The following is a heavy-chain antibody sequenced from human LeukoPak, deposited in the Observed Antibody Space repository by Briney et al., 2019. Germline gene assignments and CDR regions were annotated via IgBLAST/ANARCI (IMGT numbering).Heavy chain of an antibody. CDR2: ISSDGDYI. J-gene: IGHJ4*02. Sequence: PGGSLRLSCAASGFTFNSYSLGWVRQAPGKGLEWVSSISSDGDYIYYADSLKGRFTISRDNAKNSLYLQMNNLRAEDTAVYYCARGPATRVYYFDYWGQGTLVTVSS. V-gene: IGHV3-21*01. D-gene: IGHD1-26*01. CDR3: ARGPATRVYYFDY. CDR1: GFTFNSYS.